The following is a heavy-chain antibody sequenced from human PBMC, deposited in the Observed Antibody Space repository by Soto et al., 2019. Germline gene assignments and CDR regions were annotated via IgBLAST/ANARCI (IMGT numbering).Heavy chain of an antibody. CDR3: ARDDVLCDGGRCYGVPLGV. V-gene: IGHV3-66*01. CDR2: IQSGGPT. J-gene: IGHJ6*04. D-gene: IGHD2-15*01. CDR1: GFTVSSKY. Sequence: EVHLVESVGGLVQPGGSLRLSCAASGFTVSSKYMSWVRQAPGMGLEWVSLIQSGGPTYYADSVKGRFTISRDTSENTLHLQMDSLRAEDTAVYYCARDDVLCDGGRCYGVPLGVWGKGTTVTVSS.